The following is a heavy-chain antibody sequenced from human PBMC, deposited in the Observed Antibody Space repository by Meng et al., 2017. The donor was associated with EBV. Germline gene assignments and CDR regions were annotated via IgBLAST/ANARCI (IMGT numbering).Heavy chain of an antibody. Sequence: QVRLGQSGDAVKKPGASVKVSCKASGYTFTSYYLHWVRQAPGQGLEWMGIIIPAGGNTNYAQKFRGRFTMTRDTSTSTVYMDLSILTSEDTAVYYCVRELVGGTFDYWGQGTLVTVSS. J-gene: IGHJ4*02. D-gene: IGHD1/OR15-1a*01. CDR2: IIPAGGNT. CDR1: GYTFTSYY. CDR3: VRELVGGTFDY. V-gene: IGHV1-46*01.